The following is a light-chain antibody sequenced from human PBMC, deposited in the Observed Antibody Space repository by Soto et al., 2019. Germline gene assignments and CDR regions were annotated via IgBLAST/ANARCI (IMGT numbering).Light chain of an antibody. Sequence: QSALTQPPSVSGSPGQSVTISCTGTSSDVGSYNRVSWYQQPPGTAPKLMIYEVSNRPSGVPDRFSGSKSGNTASLTISGLQAEDYADYYCTSYTSSRTFVVFGGGTKVTVL. CDR2: EVS. V-gene: IGLV2-18*02. J-gene: IGLJ2*01. CDR3: TSYTSSRTFVV. CDR1: SSDVGSYNR.